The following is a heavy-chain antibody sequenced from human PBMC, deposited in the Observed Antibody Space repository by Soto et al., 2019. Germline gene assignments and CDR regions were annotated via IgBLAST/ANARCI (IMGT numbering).Heavy chain of an antibody. D-gene: IGHD3-10*01. CDR1: GFPFSSYA. J-gene: IGHJ4*02. V-gene: IGHV3-23*01. CDR2: ISGSGGST. Sequence: GGSQRLSSTSSGFPFSSYAMSWVRQAPGKGLEWVSAISGSGGSTYYADSVKGRFTISRDNSKNTLYLQMNSLRAEDTAVYYCAKEENYYGSGSYYKDYFDYWGQGTLVTVSS. CDR3: AKEENYYGSGSYYKDYFDY.